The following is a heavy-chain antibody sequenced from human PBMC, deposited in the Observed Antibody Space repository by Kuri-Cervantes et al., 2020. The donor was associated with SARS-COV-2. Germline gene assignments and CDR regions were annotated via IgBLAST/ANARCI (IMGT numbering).Heavy chain of an antibody. Sequence: SETLSLTCTVSGGSISSHYWSWIRQPAGKGLEWIGYIYTSGSTNYNPSLKSRVTISVDTSKNQFSLKLSSVTAADTAVYYCARGGQLWSNNWFDPWGQGTLVTVSS. V-gene: IGHV4-4*09. CDR1: GGSISSHY. D-gene: IGHD5-18*01. CDR2: IYTSGST. J-gene: IGHJ5*02. CDR3: ARGGQLWSNNWFDP.